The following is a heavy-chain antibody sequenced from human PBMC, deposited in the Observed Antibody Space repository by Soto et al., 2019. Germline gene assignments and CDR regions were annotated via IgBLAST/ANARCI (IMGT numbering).Heavy chain of an antibody. D-gene: IGHD2-15*01. CDR3: ARDRLVAATSAPPYCYYGMDV. J-gene: IGHJ6*02. CDR1: GFTFSSYS. Sequence: AGGSLRLSCATSGFTFSSYSMNWVRQAPGMGLEWVSSISSSSRYIYYADSVRGRFTISRDNAKNSLYLQINSLRAEDTAVYYCARDRLVAATSAPPYCYYGMDVWCQGTTVTVSS. CDR2: ISSSSRYI. V-gene: IGHV3-21*01.